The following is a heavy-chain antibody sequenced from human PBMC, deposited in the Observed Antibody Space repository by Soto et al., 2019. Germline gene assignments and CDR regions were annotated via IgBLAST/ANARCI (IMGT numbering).Heavy chain of an antibody. CDR1: GFTFSSYG. D-gene: IGHD3-16*01. CDR2: ISCDGSNK. CDR3: AKEAGMITFGGYDY. V-gene: IGHV3-30*18. J-gene: IGHJ4*02. Sequence: QVQLVESGGGVVQPGRSLRLSCAASGFTFSSYGMHWVRQAPGKGLEWVAVISCDGSNKYYADSVKGRFTISRDNSKNTLYLQMNSLRAEDTAVYYCAKEAGMITFGGYDYWGQGTLVTVSS.